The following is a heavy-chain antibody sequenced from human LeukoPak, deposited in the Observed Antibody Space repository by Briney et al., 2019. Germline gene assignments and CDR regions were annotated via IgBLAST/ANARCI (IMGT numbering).Heavy chain of an antibody. CDR3: ARGGSYLSAFDI. D-gene: IGHD1-26*01. V-gene: IGHV3-53*01. Sequence: GGSLRLSCAASGITVSSNYMSWVRQAPGKGLEWVSIIYSGGSTFYADSVKGRFTISRDNSKNTLYLQMNSLRAEDTAVYYCARGGSYLSAFDIWGQGTMVTVSS. J-gene: IGHJ3*02. CDR2: IYSGGST. CDR1: GITVSSNY.